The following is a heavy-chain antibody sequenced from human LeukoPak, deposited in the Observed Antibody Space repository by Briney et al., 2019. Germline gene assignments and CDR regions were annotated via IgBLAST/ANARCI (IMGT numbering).Heavy chain of an antibody. CDR1: GFTFSSYA. D-gene: IGHD1-26*01. V-gene: IGHV3-30*01. J-gene: IGHJ4*02. CDR2: ISYDGSNK. Sequence: GGSLRLSCAASGFTFSSYAMHWVRQAPGKGLEWVAVISYDGSNKYYADSVKGRFTISRDNSKNTLYLQMNSLRAEDTAVYYCARAPIVEATPFDYWGQGTLVTVSS. CDR3: ARAPIVEATPFDY.